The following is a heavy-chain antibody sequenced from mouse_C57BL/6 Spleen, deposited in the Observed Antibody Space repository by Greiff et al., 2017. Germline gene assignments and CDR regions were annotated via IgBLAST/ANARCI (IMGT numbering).Heavy chain of an antibody. J-gene: IGHJ2*01. D-gene: IGHD1-1*01. CDR2: IDPEDGET. CDR1: GFNIKDYY. V-gene: IGHV14-2*01. CDR3: ASHYYGSSYNVDY. Sequence: EVQLQQSGAELVKPGASVKLSCTASGFNIKDYYMHWVKQRTERGLEWIGRIDPEDGETKYAPKFQGKATITAEPSSNTAYLQLSSLTSEDTAVYYCASHYYGSSYNVDYWGQGTTLTVSS.